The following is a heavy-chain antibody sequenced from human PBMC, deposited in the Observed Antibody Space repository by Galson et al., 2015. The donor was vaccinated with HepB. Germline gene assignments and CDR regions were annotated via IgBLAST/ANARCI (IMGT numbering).Heavy chain of an antibody. CDR1: GFTFSSYA. CDR2: ISYDGSNK. J-gene: IGHJ4*02. V-gene: IGHV3-30*04. D-gene: IGHD5-18*01. Sequence: SLRLSCAASGFTFSSYAMHWVRQAPGKGLEWVAVISYDGSNKYYADSVKGRFTISRDNSKNTLYLQMNSLRDEDTAVYYCAITPVDTAMVYWGQGTLVTVSS. CDR3: AITPVDTAMVY.